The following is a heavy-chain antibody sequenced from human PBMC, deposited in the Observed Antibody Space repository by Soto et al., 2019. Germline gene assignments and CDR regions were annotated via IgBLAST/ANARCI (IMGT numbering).Heavy chain of an antibody. V-gene: IGHV3-23*01. J-gene: IGHJ3*01. CDR3: AKEYNIMPGSAFDV. CDR1: GFTFCTYA. Sequence: GGSLRLSCAASGFTFCTYAMSWVRQAPGKGLEWVSTLDVTGERTYYADSVKGRFTISRDNSKNTLYLQMNSLRADDTAVYYCAKEYNIMPGSAFDVRAQGTMVTVSS. D-gene: IGHD3-9*01. CDR2: LDVTGERT.